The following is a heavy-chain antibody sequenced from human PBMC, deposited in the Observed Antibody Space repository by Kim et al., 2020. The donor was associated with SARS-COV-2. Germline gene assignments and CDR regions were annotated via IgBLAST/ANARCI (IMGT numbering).Heavy chain of an antibody. J-gene: IGHJ6*02. CDR3: TTGIVVVPAAVYYYYYYGMDV. D-gene: IGHD2-2*01. CDR2: IKSKTDGGST. CDR1: GFTFSNAW. V-gene: IGHV3-15*01. Sequence: GGSLRLSCAASGFTFSNAWMSWVRQAPGKGLEWVARIKSKTDGGSTDYAARGKGTFTISRDDSKNTLYLQMNSLKAKATAVYYCTTGIVVVPAAVYYYYYYGMDVWGQGTTVTVSS.